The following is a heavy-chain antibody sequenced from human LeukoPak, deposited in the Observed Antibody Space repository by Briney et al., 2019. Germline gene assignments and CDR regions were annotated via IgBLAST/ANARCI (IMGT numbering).Heavy chain of an antibody. J-gene: IGHJ5*02. CDR1: GYTFTSYY. V-gene: IGHV1-46*01. D-gene: IGHD3-3*01. Sequence: GASVKVSCKASGYTFTSYYMHWVRQAPGQGLEWMGIINPSGGSTSYAQKFQGRVTMTRDTSTSTVYMELSSLRSEDTAVYYCARDQSVLRFPYRIDPWGQGTLVTVSS. CDR3: ARDQSVLRFPYRIDP. CDR2: INPSGGST.